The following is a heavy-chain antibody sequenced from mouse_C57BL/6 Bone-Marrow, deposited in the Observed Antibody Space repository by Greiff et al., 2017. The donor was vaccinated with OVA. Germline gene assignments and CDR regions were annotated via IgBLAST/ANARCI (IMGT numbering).Heavy chain of an antibody. CDR1: GYTFTDYY. Sequence: EVKLQQSGPELVKPGASVKISCKASGYTFTDYYMNWVKQSHGKSLEWIGDINPNNGGTSYNQKFKGKATLTVDKSSSTAYMELRSLTSEDSAVYYCSRSGLISTVVAPFDYWGQGTTLTVSS. CDR3: SRSGLISTVVAPFDY. J-gene: IGHJ2*01. D-gene: IGHD1-1*01. V-gene: IGHV1-26*01. CDR2: INPNNGGT.